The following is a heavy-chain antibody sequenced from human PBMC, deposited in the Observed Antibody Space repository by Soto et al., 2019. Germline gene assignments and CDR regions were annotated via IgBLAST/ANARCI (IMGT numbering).Heavy chain of an antibody. Sequence: QVQLVQSGAEVRKPGSSVTVSCKASGGTFSNYAISWVRQAPGQGLVWMGGIITIVGTGSYAQKCQGRVTITADEPTTTAYMELSSLRFEDTAVYYCARVVILVPTASTHYYYHMDVWGPWTTVTVSS. V-gene: IGHV1-69*01. CDR3: ARVVILVPTASTHYYYHMDV. CDR2: IITIVGTG. D-gene: IGHD2-2*01. J-gene: IGHJ6*02. CDR1: GGTFSNYA.